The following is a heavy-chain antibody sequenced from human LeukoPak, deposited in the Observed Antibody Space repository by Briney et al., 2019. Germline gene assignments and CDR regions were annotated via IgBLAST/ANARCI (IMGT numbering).Heavy chain of an antibody. Sequence: ETLSLTCAVYGGSFSGYYWSWIRQPPGKGLEWVANIKQDGSEKYYVDSVKGRFTISRDNAKNSLYLQMNSLRAEDTAVYYCARDRLGVGMYAHYYYYGMDVWGQGTTVTVSS. CDR3: ARDRLGVGMYAHYYYYGMDV. D-gene: IGHD2-8*01. CDR1: GGSFSGYY. CDR2: IKQDGSEK. J-gene: IGHJ6*02. V-gene: IGHV3-7*01.